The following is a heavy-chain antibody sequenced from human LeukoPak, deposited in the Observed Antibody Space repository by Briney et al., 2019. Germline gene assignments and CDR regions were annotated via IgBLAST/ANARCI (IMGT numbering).Heavy chain of an antibody. CDR3: AKFLPTHIVVANYYFDY. Sequence: HPGGSLRLSCAASGFTFSSYAMSWVRQAPGKGLEWVSAISGSGGSTYYADSVKGRFTISRDNSKNTLCLQMNSLRAEDTAVYYCAKFLPTHIVVANYYFDYWGQGTLVTVSS. CDR2: ISGSGGST. CDR1: GFTFSSYA. J-gene: IGHJ4*02. D-gene: IGHD2-21*01. V-gene: IGHV3-23*01.